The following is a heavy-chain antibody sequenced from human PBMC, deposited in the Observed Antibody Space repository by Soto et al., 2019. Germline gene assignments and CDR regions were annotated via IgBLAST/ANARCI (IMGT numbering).Heavy chain of an antibody. CDR1: GGSISSSGYY. J-gene: IGHJ4*02. CDR3: ARVVGYCSGGNCYPDY. Sequence: LSLTCTVSGGSISSSGYYWSWIRQHPGKGLEWIGHIYYSGSTYYNPSLKSRVTISVDTSKNQFSLKLTSVTAADTAVYYCARVVGYCSGGNCYPDYWGQGTLVTVSS. CDR2: IYYSGST. D-gene: IGHD2-15*01. V-gene: IGHV4-31*03.